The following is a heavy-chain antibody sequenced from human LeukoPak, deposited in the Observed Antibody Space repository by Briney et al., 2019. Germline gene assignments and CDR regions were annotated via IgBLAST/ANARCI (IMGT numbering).Heavy chain of an antibody. Sequence: SQTLSLTCAISGDSVSSYDATWNWIRQSPSRGLEWLGRTYYRSKWGNDYAVSVKSRITNNPDTSKNQFSLHLNSVTPEDTAVYYCARVSSRAFDVWGQGTVVTVSP. D-gene: IGHD6-6*01. CDR3: ARVSSRAFDV. CDR1: GDSVSSYDAT. V-gene: IGHV6-1*01. CDR2: TYYRSKWGN. J-gene: IGHJ3*01.